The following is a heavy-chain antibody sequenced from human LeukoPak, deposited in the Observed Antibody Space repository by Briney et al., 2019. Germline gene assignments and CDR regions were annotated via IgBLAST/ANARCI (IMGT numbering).Heavy chain of an antibody. Sequence: PSETLSLTCAVYGGSFSGYYWSWIRQPPGKGLEWIGEINHSGSTNYNPSLKSRVTISVDTSKNQFSLKLSSVTAADTAVYYCARDRGSQPFIDYWGQGTLVTVSS. CDR2: INHSGST. V-gene: IGHV4-34*01. D-gene: IGHD1-26*01. CDR3: ARDRGSQPFIDY. J-gene: IGHJ4*02. CDR1: GGSFSGYY.